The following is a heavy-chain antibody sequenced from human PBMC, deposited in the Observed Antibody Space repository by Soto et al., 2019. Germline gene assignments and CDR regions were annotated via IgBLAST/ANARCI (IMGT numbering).Heavy chain of an antibody. V-gene: IGHV1-3*01. D-gene: IGHD3-16*02. CDR1: GYTFTSYA. CDR3: ARANYDYIWGSYHPSDY. CDR2: INAGNGNT. J-gene: IGHJ4*02. Sequence: QVQLVQSGAEVKKPGASVKVSCKASGYTFTSYAMHWVRQAPGQRLEGMGWINAGNGNTKYSQKFQGRVTITRDTSASTAYMELSSLRSEDTAVYYCARANYDYIWGSYHPSDYWGQGTLVTVSS.